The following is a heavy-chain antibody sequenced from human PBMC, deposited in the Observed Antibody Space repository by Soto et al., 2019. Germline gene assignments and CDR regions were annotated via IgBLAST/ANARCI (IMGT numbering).Heavy chain of an antibody. D-gene: IGHD3-3*01. J-gene: IGHJ4*02. CDR1: GGSISSYY. CDR3: ARDELVFGGFDY. Sequence: SETLSLTCTVSGGSISSYYWSWIRQPPGKGLEWIGYIYYSGSTNYNPSLKSRVTISVDTSKNQFSLKLSSVTAADTAVYYCARDELVFGGFDYWGQGTLVTVSS. V-gene: IGHV4-59*01. CDR2: IYYSGST.